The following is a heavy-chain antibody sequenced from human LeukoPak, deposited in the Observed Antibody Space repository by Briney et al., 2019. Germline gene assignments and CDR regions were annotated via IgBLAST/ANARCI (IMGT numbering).Heavy chain of an antibody. CDR3: ARGGPLYYYDSSGYSFDPNWFDP. V-gene: IGHV1-46*01. Sequence: ASVKVSCKASGYTFTSYYMHWVRQAPGQGLEWMGIINPSGGSTSYAQKFQGRVAMTRDTSTSTVYMELSSLRSEDTAVYYCARGGPLYYYDSSGYSFDPNWFDPWGQGTLVTVSS. D-gene: IGHD3-22*01. J-gene: IGHJ5*02. CDR2: INPSGGST. CDR1: GYTFTSYY.